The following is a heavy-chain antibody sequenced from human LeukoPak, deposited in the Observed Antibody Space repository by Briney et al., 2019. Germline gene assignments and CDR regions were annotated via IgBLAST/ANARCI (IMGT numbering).Heavy chain of an antibody. Sequence: GASVKVSCKASGYTFTSYAMHWVRQAPGQRLEWMGWINAGNGNTKYSQKFQGRVTITRDTSASTAYMELSSLRSEDTAVYYCARDSGPIYGSGSYTDYWGQGTLVTVSS. CDR2: INAGNGNT. V-gene: IGHV1-3*01. CDR3: ARDSGPIYGSGSYTDY. J-gene: IGHJ4*02. CDR1: GYTFTSYA. D-gene: IGHD3-10*01.